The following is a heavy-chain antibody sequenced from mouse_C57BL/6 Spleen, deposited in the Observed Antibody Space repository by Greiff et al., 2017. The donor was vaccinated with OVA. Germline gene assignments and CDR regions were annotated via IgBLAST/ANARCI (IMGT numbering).Heavy chain of an antibody. Sequence: EVKLMESEGGLVQPGSSMKLSCTASGFTFSDYYMAWVRQVPEKGLEWVANINYDGSSTYYLDSLKSRFIISRDNAKNILYLQMSSLKSEDTATYYCARDYYSNYDWYFDVWGTGTTVTVSS. CDR1: GFTFSDYY. D-gene: IGHD2-5*01. J-gene: IGHJ1*03. V-gene: IGHV5-16*01. CDR2: INYDGSST. CDR3: ARDYYSNYDWYFDV.